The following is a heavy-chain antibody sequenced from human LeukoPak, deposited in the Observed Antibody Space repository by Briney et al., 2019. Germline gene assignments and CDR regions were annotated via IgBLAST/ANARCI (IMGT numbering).Heavy chain of an antibody. CDR1: GGTFSSYA. D-gene: IGHD6-13*01. J-gene: IGHJ4*02. CDR3: ARDATAAGTDY. CDR2: IIPILGIA. Sequence: GASVKVSCKASGGTFSSYAISWVRQAPGQGLEWMGRIIPILGIANYAQKFQGRVTIIADKSTSTAYMELSSLRSEDTAVYYCARDATAAGTDYWGQGTLVTVSS. V-gene: IGHV1-69*04.